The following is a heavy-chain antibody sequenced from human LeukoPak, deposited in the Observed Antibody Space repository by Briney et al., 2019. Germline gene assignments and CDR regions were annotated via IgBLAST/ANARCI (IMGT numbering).Heavy chain of an antibody. D-gene: IGHD3-3*01. CDR3: ATLRFLEWLSPINYYYGMDV. CDR2: IYYSGST. J-gene: IGHJ6*02. Sequence: SETLSLTCTVSGGSISSSSYYWGWIRQPPGKGLEWVGSIYYSGSTYYNPSLKSRVTISVDTSKNQFSLKLSSVTAADTAVYYCATLRFLEWLSPINYYYGMDVWGQGTTVTVSS. CDR1: GGSISSSSYY. V-gene: IGHV4-39*07.